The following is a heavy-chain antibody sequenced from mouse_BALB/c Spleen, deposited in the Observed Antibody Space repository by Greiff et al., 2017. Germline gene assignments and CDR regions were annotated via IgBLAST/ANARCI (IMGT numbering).Heavy chain of an antibody. CDR1: GYTFTSYW. J-gene: IGHJ4*01. CDR3: ARGMGAMDY. Sequence: QVHVKQSGAELVKPGASVKLSCKTSGYTFTSYWIQWVKQRPGQGLGWIGEIFPGTGTTYYNEKFKGKATLTIDTSSSTAYMQLSSLTSEDSAVYFCARGMGAMDYWGQGTSVTVSS. D-gene: IGHD2-10*02. CDR2: IFPGTGTT. V-gene: IGHV1S132*01.